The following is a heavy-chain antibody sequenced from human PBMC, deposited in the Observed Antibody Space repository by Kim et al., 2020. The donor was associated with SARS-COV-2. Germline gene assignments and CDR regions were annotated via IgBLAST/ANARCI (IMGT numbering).Heavy chain of an antibody. CDR3: ARHETSGWYYAFDY. V-gene: IGHV4-39*01. Sequence: SETLSLTCTVSGGSISSSSYYWGWIRQPPGKGLEWIGSIYYSGSTYYNPSLKSRVTISVDTSKNQFSLKLSSVTAADTAVYYCARHETSGWYYAFDYWGQGTLVTVSS. CDR1: GGSISSSSYY. CDR2: IYYSGST. J-gene: IGHJ4*02. D-gene: IGHD6-19*01.